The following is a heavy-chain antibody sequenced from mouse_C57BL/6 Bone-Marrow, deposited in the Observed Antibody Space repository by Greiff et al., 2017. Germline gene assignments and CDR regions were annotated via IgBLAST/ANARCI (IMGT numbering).Heavy chain of an antibody. Sequence: EVHLVESGAELVRPGASVKLSCTASGFNIKDDYMHWVKQRPEQGLEWIGWIDPENGDTEYASKFQGKATITADTSSNTAYLQLSSLTSEDTAVYYCTITTVVATPAYWGQGTTLTVSS. J-gene: IGHJ2*01. CDR1: GFNIKDDY. V-gene: IGHV14-4*01. D-gene: IGHD1-1*01. CDR3: TITTVVATPAY. CDR2: IDPENGDT.